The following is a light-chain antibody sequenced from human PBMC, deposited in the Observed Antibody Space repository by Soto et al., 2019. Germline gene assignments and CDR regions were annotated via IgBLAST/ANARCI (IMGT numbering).Light chain of an antibody. Sequence: QSALTQPPSASGSPGQSVTISCTGTKNDIGVYDFVSWYQHHPGKAPRLIIYEVVQRPSGVPDRFSGSTPGNTAALTVSGLQAADEADYFCKSYAGSNTDVFGSGTKATVL. CDR3: KSYAGSNTDV. CDR1: KNDIGVYDF. J-gene: IGLJ1*01. CDR2: EVV. V-gene: IGLV2-8*01.